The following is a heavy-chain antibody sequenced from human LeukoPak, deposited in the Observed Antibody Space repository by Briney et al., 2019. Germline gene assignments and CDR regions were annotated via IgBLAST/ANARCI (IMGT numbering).Heavy chain of an antibody. V-gene: IGHV3-9*01. D-gene: IGHD3-16*01. CDR2: ISWNSGSI. Sequence: GRSLRLSCAASGFTFDDYAMHWVRQAPGKGLEWVSGISWNSGSIGYADSVKGRFTISRDNAKNSLYLQMNSLRAEDTALYYCAKGGRHWYFDLWGRGTLVTVSS. CDR1: GFTFDDYA. CDR3: AKGGRHWYFDL. J-gene: IGHJ2*01.